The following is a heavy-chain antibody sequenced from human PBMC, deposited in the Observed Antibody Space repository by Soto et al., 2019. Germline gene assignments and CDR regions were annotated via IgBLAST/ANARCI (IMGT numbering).Heavy chain of an antibody. V-gene: IGHV1-18*01. J-gene: IGHJ4*02. CDR2: ISPYNGNT. D-gene: IGHD2-2*01. CDR3: ARDTSNSFDY. CDR1: GFTFNTYL. Sequence: HVQLLQSGGELKKPGASVKVSCNTSGFTFNTYLISWLRQAPGQGLEWMGWISPYNGNTKYGEKFQGRVTMTTDTITRTAYMELRNLRIDDTAVYYCARDTSNSFDYWGQGTLVTVSS.